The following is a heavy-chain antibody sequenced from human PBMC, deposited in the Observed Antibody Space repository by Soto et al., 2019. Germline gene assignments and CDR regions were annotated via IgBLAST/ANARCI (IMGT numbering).Heavy chain of an antibody. D-gene: IGHD2-15*01. CDR1: GYTFTSYA. Sequence: ASVKVSCKASGYTFTSYAMHWVRQAPGQRLEWMGWINAGNGNTKYSQKFQGRVTITRDTSASTAYMELSSLRSEETAVYYCARGLVVVVPEKQYHGMDVWGQGTTVTVSS. V-gene: IGHV1-3*01. CDR3: ARGLVVVVPEKQYHGMDV. J-gene: IGHJ6*02. CDR2: INAGNGNT.